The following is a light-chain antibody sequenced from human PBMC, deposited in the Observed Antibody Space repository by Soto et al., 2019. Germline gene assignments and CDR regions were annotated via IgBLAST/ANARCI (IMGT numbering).Light chain of an antibody. Sequence: QSALTQPASVSGSPGPWITISCTGTSSDVGGYNYVSWYQQRPGKAPKFMIYEVTNRPSGVSNRCTGYKSGNTASLTISGLKAEDEADYYCASYTSRGTRVFGTGTKLTVL. CDR1: SSDVGGYNY. J-gene: IGLJ1*01. CDR2: EVT. V-gene: IGLV2-14*01. CDR3: ASYTSRGTRV.